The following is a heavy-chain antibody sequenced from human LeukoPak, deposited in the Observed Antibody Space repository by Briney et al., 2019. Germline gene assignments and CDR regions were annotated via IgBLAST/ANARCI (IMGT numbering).Heavy chain of an antibody. CDR1: GGTFSSYA. Sequence: SVKVSCKASGGTFSSYAISWVRQAPGQGLEWMGRIIPIFGTANYAQKFQGRVTITTDESTSTACMELSSLRSEDTAVYYCARDGYSGYDLYYWGQGTLVTVSS. CDR2: IIPIFGTA. D-gene: IGHD5-12*01. CDR3: ARDGYSGYDLYY. V-gene: IGHV1-69*05. J-gene: IGHJ4*02.